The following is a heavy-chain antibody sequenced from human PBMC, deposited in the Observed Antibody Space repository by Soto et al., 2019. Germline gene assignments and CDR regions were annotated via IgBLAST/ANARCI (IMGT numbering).Heavy chain of an antibody. CDR2: GGST. CDR3: SKTMGDCSGGTCYGAYSMDV. D-gene: IGHD2-15*01. Sequence: GGSTYAAESVKGRFTISRDNSKNTVHLQMNSLRADDTAVYYCSKTMGDCSGGTCYGAYSMDVWGQGITVTVSS. J-gene: IGHJ6*02. V-gene: IGHV3-23*01.